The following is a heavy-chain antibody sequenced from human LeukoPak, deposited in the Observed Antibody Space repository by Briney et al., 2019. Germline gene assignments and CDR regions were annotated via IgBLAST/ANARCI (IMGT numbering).Heavy chain of an antibody. D-gene: IGHD3-22*01. V-gene: IGHV4-34*01. J-gene: IGHJ6*02. Sequence: PPETLSLTCAVYGGSFSGYCWSWIRQPPGKGLEWIGEINHSGSTNHNPSLKSRVTISVDTSKNQFSLKLSSVTAADTAVYYCARSPYSLYGSGYYHRYYYYGMDVWGQGTTVTVSS. CDR1: GGSFSGYC. CDR2: INHSGST. CDR3: ARSPYSLYGSGYYHRYYYYGMDV.